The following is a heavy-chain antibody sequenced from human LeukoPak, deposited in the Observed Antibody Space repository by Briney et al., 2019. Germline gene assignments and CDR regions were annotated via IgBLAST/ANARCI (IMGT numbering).Heavy chain of an antibody. Sequence: SETLSLTCTVSGGSISSYYWSWIRQPPGKGLEWIGYIYYSGSTNYNPSLKSRVTISVDTSKNQFSLKLSSVTAADTAVYYCARGYGSGSFIGYWGQGTLVTVSS. CDR3: ARGYGSGSFIGY. J-gene: IGHJ4*02. CDR2: IYYSGST. V-gene: IGHV4-59*01. D-gene: IGHD3-10*01. CDR1: GGSISSYY.